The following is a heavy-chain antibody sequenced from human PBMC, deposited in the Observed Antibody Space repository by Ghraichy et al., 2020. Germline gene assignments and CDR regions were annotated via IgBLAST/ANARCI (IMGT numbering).Heavy chain of an antibody. V-gene: IGHV4-34*01. D-gene: IGHD3-10*01. J-gene: IGHJ4*02. CDR2: INHSGST. CDR1: GGSFSGYY. Sequence: ETLSLTCAVYGGSFSGYYWSWIRQPPGKGLEWIGEINHSGSTNYNPSLKSRVTISVDTSENQFSLKLSSVTAADTAVYFCARGGRASGSYGYWGQGTLVTVSS. CDR3: ARGGRASGSYGY.